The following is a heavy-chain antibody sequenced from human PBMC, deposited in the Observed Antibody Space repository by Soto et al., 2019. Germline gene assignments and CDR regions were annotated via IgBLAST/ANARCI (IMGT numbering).Heavy chain of an antibody. CDR3: ARDIGATVRGVIIYYYYYGMDV. Sequence: SVELSCKASGGTFGSSASSWVRQATGQGLEWMGGIIPIFGTANYAQKFQGRVTITADESTSTAYMELSSLRSEDTAVYYCARDIGATVRGVIIYYYYYGMDVWGQGTTVTAP. D-gene: IGHD3-10*01. CDR2: IIPIFGTA. J-gene: IGHJ6*02. CDR1: GGTFGSSA. V-gene: IGHV1-69*13.